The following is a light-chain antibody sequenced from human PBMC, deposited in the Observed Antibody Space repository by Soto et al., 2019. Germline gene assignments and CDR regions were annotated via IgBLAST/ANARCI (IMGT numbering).Light chain of an antibody. J-gene: IGKJ1*01. CDR1: QSVSSN. CDR2: GAS. CDR3: QQYNNWWT. V-gene: IGKV3-15*01. Sequence: IVMTQSPATLSVSPGERATLSCRVSQSVSSNLAWYQQKPGQAPRLLIYGASMRATGIPARFSGSGSGTEFTLTISSLQSEDFAVYYCQQYNNWWTFGQGTKVEIK.